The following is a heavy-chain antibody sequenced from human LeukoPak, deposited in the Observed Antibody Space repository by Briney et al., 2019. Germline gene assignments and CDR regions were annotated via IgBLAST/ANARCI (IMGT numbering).Heavy chain of an antibody. CDR2: IYYSGST. CDR3: ARGGYDSSGYYFSLLYDY. J-gene: IGHJ4*02. Sequence: SETLSLTCTVSGGSISSYYWSWIRQPPGKGLEWIGYIYYSGSTNYNPSLKSRVTISVDTPKNQFSLKLSSVIAADTAVYYCARGGYDSSGYYFSLLYDYWGQGTLVTVSS. CDR1: GGSISSYY. D-gene: IGHD3-22*01. V-gene: IGHV4-59*01.